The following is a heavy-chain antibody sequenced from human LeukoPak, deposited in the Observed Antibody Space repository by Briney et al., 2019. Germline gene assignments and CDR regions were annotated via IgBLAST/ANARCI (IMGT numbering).Heavy chain of an antibody. J-gene: IGHJ5*02. CDR3: ARDLAAAGTALHQFGP. CDR1: GYTFTSYG. D-gene: IGHD6-13*01. CDR2: ISAYNGNT. V-gene: IGHV1-18*01. Sequence: ASVKVSCKASGYTFTSYGISWVRQAPGQGLEWMGWISAYNGNTNYAQKLQGRVTMTTDTSTSTAYMELRSLRSDDTAVYYCARDLAAAGTALHQFGPWGQGTLVTVSS.